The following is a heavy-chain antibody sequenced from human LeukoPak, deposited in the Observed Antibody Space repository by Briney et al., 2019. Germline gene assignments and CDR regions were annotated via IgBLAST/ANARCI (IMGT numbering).Heavy chain of an antibody. D-gene: IGHD3-9*01. CDR3: ARAPHFDWLKDNWFDP. CDR1: GGSINSSSCY. Sequence: SETLSLTCTVSGGSINSSSCYWGWVRQPPGKGLEWIGYIYYSGSTYYNPSLKSRVTISVDTSKNQFSLKLSSVTAADTAVYYCARAPHFDWLKDNWFDPWGQGALVTVSS. CDR2: IYYSGST. V-gene: IGHV4-30-4*08. J-gene: IGHJ5*02.